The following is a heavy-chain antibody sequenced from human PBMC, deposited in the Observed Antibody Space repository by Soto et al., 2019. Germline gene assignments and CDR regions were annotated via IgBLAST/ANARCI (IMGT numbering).Heavy chain of an antibody. D-gene: IGHD6-13*01. CDR2: INAGNGNT. Sequence: ASVKVSCKASGYTFTSYAMHWVRQAPGQRLEWMGWINAGNGNTKYSQKFQGRVTITRDTSASTAYMELSSLRSEDTAVYYCASFRGGKHDRWYHYYYYYGMDVWGQGTTVTVSS. CDR1: GYTFTSYA. V-gene: IGHV1-3*01. J-gene: IGHJ6*02. CDR3: ASFRGGKHDRWYHYYYYYGMDV.